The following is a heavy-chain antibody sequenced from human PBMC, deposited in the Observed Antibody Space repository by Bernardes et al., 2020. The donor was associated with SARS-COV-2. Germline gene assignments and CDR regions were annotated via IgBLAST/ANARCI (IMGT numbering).Heavy chain of an antibody. CDR3: ARVPYDSSSGTMAY. J-gene: IGHJ4*02. Sequence: GGSLRLSCAASGFTFSSYWMHWVRQAPGKGLVWVSRINRDGSIASYADSVKGRFTISRDNAKNTLFLQMNSLRAEDTAVYHCARVPYDSSSGTMAYWGQGSLVTGSS. CDR1: GFTFSSYW. CDR2: INRDGSIA. V-gene: IGHV3-74*01. D-gene: IGHD3-3*01.